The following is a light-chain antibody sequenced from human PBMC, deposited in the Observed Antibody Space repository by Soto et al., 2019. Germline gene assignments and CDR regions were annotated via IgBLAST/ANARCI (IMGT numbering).Light chain of an antibody. V-gene: IGLV2-14*01. J-gene: IGLJ1*01. CDR2: GVD. CDR3: SSYTSSSTLV. Sequence: QSVLTQPASVSGSPGQSITISCTGTSSDVGGYNYVSWYQQHPGKAPKLLIHGVDNRPSGVSNRFSGSKSGNTASPTISGLQAEDEADYYCSSYTSSSTLVFGTGTRSPS. CDR1: SSDVGGYNY.